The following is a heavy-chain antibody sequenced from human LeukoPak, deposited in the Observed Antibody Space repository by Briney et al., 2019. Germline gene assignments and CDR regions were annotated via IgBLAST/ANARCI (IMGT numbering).Heavy chain of an antibody. CDR3: AKSQRNDQQVVQRIDY. CDR1: RFTFSTYA. D-gene: IGHD2-2*01. CDR2: ISGSGDTT. Sequence: GGSLRLFCTASRFTFSTYAMSWVRQAPGKGLESVSRISGSGDTTYYTGSVRGRFTISRDNSKNALYLQMSSLRAEDTAVYYCAKSQRNDQQVVQRIDYWGQGALVTVSS. J-gene: IGHJ4*02. V-gene: IGHV3-23*01.